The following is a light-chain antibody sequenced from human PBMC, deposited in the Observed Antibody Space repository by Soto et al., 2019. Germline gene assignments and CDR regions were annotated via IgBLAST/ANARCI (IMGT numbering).Light chain of an antibody. V-gene: IGKV3-20*01. CDR3: QQYGRSPPFA. J-gene: IGKJ2*01. CDR2: GAS. CDR1: QSVSSNY. Sequence: IVLTQSPGTLSLSPGERATLSCRASQSVSSNYIAWYQPNPGQAPRLLIYGASTRATGIPDRFSGSGSGTDFTLTISRLEPEDFAVYFCQQYGRSPPFAFGQGTKVEIK.